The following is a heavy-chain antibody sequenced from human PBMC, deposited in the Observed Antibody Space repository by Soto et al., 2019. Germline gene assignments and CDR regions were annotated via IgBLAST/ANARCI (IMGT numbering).Heavy chain of an antibody. D-gene: IGHD6-6*01. CDR3: ASGRLVSRYYGLDV. CDR2: IFTSGNT. Sequence: SETLALTCTVSCGSMNDYYWSWIRQPAGKGLEWIGRIFTSGNTNYNPSLRSRLTMSVDTSTNQVSLRLTSVTAADTAVYYCASGRLVSRYYGLDVWGQGTTVTVSS. CDR1: CGSMNDYY. V-gene: IGHV4-4*07. J-gene: IGHJ6*02.